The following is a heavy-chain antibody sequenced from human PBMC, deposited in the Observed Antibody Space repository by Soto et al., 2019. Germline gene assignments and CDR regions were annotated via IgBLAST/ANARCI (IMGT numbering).Heavy chain of an antibody. D-gene: IGHD3-16*01. V-gene: IGHV1-18*01. Sequence: ASVKVSCKTSGYTLTIYGFTWVRQAPGQGPEWVGWISFFNGNTKYSQKFQGRVTMTIDTSTGTGYMELGRLTSDDTAVYYCAIWGGVRPTWLDPWGQGTLVTVSS. CDR1: GYTLTIYG. J-gene: IGHJ5*01. CDR2: ISFFNGNT. CDR3: AIWGGVRPTWLDP.